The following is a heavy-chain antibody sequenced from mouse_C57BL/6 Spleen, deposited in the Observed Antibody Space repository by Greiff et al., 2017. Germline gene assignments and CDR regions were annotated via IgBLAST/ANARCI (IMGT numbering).Heavy chain of an antibody. V-gene: IGHV1-53*01. J-gene: IGHJ4*01. CDR2: INPSNGGT. CDR3: ARGEGIYYGNSYAMDY. Sequence: VQLQQPGTELVKPGASVKLSCKASGYTFTSYWMHWVKQRPGQGLEWIGNINPSNGGTNYNEKFKSKATLTVDKSSSTAYMQLSSLTSEDSAVYYCARGEGIYYGNSYAMDYWGQGTSVTVSS. CDR1: GYTFTSYW. D-gene: IGHD2-1*01.